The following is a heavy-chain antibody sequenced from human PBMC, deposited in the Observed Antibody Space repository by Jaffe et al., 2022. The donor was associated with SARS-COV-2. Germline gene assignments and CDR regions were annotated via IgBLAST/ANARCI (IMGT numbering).Heavy chain of an antibody. Sequence: QLQLQESGPGLVKPSETLSLTCAVSGGSIRTSNYNWGWIRQPPGKGLEWIGSFYYSGGTYYNPSLWSRVTISVDTSKNQLSLQLRSVTAADTAVYYCARRPFLEYSSYYFDYWGQGTLVTVSS. J-gene: IGHJ4*02. V-gene: IGHV4-39*01. CDR1: GGSIRTSNYN. CDR3: ARRPFLEYSSYYFDY. CDR2: FYYSGGT. D-gene: IGHD6-6*01.